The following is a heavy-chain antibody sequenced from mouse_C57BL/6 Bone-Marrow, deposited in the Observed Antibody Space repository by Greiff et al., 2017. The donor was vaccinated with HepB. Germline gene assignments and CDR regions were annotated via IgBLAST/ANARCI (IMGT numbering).Heavy chain of an antibody. CDR1: GFTFSSYA. J-gene: IGHJ3*01. D-gene: IGHD1-1*01. V-gene: IGHV5-4*01. CDR3: ARDRYYYGSSYGWFAY. CDR2: ISDGGSYT. Sequence: EVKVVESGGGLVKPGGSLKLSCAASGFTFSSYAMSWVRQTPEKRLEWVATISDGGSYTYYPDNVKGRFTISRDNAKNNLYLQMSHLKSEETAMYYCARDRYYYGSSYGWFAYWGQGTLVTVSA.